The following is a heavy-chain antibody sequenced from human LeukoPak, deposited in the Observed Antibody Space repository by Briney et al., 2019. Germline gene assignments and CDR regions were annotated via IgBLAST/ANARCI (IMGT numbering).Heavy chain of an antibody. V-gene: IGHV4-34*01. CDR2: INHSGST. J-gene: IGHJ6*02. CDR1: GGSFSGYY. D-gene: IGHD3-9*01. Sequence: PSETLSLTCAVYGGSFSGYYWSWIRQPPGKGLEWIGEINHSGSTNYNPSLKSRVTISVDTSKNQFSLKLSSVTAADMAVYYCASRENLRPHAYYDILTGYPHYYYGMDVWGQGTTVTVSS. CDR3: ASRENLRPHAYYDILTGYPHYYYGMDV.